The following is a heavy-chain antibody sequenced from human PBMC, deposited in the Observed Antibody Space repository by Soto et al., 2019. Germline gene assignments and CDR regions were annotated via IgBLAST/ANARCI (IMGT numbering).Heavy chain of an antibody. D-gene: IGHD6-19*01. CDR2: INAGNGNT. Sequence: QVQLVQSGAEEKKPGASVKVSCKASGYTFTSYAMHWVRQAPGQRLEWMGWINAGNGNTKYSQKFQGRVTITRDTSASTAYMELSSLRAEDTAVYYCARAVAGDAFDIWGQGTMVTVSS. V-gene: IGHV1-3*05. CDR3: ARAVAGDAFDI. J-gene: IGHJ3*02. CDR1: GYTFTSYA.